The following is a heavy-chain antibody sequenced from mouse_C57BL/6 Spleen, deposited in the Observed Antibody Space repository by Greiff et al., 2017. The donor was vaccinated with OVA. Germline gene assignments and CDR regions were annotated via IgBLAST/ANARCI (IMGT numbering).Heavy chain of an antibody. J-gene: IGHJ2*01. Sequence: QVHVKQSGAELVRPGTSVKVSCKASGYAFTNYLIEWVKQRPGQGLEWIGVINPGSGGTNYNEKFKGKATMTADKSSSTAYMQLSSLTSEDSAVYCCARSRRDGYCDYWGQGTTLTVSS. CDR1: GYAFTNYL. D-gene: IGHD2-3*01. CDR2: INPGSGGT. V-gene: IGHV1-54*01. CDR3: ARSRRDGYCDY.